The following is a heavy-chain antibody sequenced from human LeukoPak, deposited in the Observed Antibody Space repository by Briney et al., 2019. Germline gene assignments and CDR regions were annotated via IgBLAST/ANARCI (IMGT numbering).Heavy chain of an antibody. V-gene: IGHV1-69*05. CDR2: IIPIFGTA. J-gene: IGHJ4*02. CDR3: AKGVLTVTQGVDY. D-gene: IGHD4-17*01. Sequence: SVKVSCKASGGTFSSYAISWVRQAPGQGLEWMGGIIPIFGTANYAQKFQGRVTITTDESTSTAYMELSSLRSEDTAVYYCAKGVLTVTQGVDYWGQGTLVTVSS. CDR1: GGTFSSYA.